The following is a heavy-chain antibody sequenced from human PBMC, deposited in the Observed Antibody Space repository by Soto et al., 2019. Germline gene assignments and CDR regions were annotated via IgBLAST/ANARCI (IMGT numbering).Heavy chain of an antibody. V-gene: IGHV3-30*14. CDR2: MTYDGATE. CDR1: GFTFNDYV. J-gene: IGHJ3*01. D-gene: IGHD3-3*02. Sequence: QVHLVESGGGVVQPGRSLRLSCAASGFTFNDYVIHWVRQAAGKGLEWVASMTYDGATEYYADSVKGRFTVSRDNSKRTLSLQMNSLRPEDTAVYYCARVRLSIAVNDGLDVWGQGTTVTVSS. CDR3: ARVRLSIAVNDGLDV.